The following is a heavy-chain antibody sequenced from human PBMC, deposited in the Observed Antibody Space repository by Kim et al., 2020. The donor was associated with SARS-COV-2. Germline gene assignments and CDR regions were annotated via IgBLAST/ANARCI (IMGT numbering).Heavy chain of an antibody. Sequence: SVKVSCKASGGTFSSYAISWVRQAPGQGLEWMGGIIPIFGTANYAQKFQGGVTITADESTSTAYMELSSLRSEDTAVYYCANQRGYSYGSPSDYGMDVWGQGTTVTVSS. CDR1: GGTFSSYA. J-gene: IGHJ6*02. V-gene: IGHV1-69*13. CDR2: IIPIFGTA. CDR3: ANQRGYSYGSPSDYGMDV. D-gene: IGHD5-18*01.